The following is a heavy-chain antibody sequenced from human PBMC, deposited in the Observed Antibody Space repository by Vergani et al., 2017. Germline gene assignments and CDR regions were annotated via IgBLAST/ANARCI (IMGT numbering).Heavy chain of an antibody. CDR1: GYTFTSYY. D-gene: IGHD2-21*01. J-gene: IGHJ6*03. V-gene: IGHV1-46*01. CDR3: ASEYCGGDCYLPPSYYYYMDV. CDR2: INPSGGST. Sequence: QVQLVQSGAEVKKPGASVKVSCKASGYTFTSYYMHWVRQAPGQGLEWMGIINPSGGSTSYAQKFQGRVTMTRDTSTSTVYMELSSLRSEDTAVYYCASEYCGGDCYLPPSYYYYMDVWGKGTTVTVSS.